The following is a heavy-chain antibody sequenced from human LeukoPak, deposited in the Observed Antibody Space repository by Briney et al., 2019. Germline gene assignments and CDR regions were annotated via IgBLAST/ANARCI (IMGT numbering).Heavy chain of an antibody. CDR2: IYSGGNT. V-gene: IGHV3-53*01. J-gene: IGHJ4*02. CDR1: GFTVSSNY. Sequence: GSLRLSSAASGFTVSSNYMSWVRQASGKGLEWVAVIYSGGNTHYADSEKARFTISRDNSKNTLYLQMNSLRAEDTAVYDCARGEGLFDYWGQGTLVTVSS. CDR3: ARGEGLFDY.